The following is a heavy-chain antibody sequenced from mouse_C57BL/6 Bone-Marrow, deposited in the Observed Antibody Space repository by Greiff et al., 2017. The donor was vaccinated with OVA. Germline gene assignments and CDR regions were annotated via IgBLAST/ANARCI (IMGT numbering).Heavy chain of an antibody. Sequence: QVQLQQPGAELVKPGASVKMSCKASGYTFTSYWITWVKQRPGQGLEWIGDIYPGSGSTNYNEKFKSKATLTVDTSSSTAYMQLSSLTSEDSAVYYCARRRGTYGNYDFDYWGQGTTLTVSS. CDR3: ARRRGTYGNYDFDY. D-gene: IGHD2-1*01. J-gene: IGHJ2*01. V-gene: IGHV1-55*01. CDR1: GYTFTSYW. CDR2: IYPGSGST.